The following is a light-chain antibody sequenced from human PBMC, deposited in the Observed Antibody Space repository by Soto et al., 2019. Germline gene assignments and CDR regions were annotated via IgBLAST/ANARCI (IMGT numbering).Light chain of an antibody. J-gene: IGLJ2*01. CDR3: ALYLERGIWQ. V-gene: IGLV8-61*01. CDR1: SGSVSTTNY. CDR2: STK. Sequence: QSVVTQEPSFSVSPGGTVNLTCGLTSGSVSTTNYPSWYQQTPGQAPRTLIYSTKTRSSGVPDRFSGSILGNKAALTITGAKADEGSDYHCALYLERGIWQFGGGPK.